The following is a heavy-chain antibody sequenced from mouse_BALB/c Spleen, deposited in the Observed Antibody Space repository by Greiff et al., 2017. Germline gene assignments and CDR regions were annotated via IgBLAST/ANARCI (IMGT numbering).Heavy chain of an antibody. J-gene: IGHJ4*01. CDR1: GFSLTSYG. CDR2: IWAGGST. CDR3: ARALYYGSSYAMDY. V-gene: IGHV2-9*02. D-gene: IGHD1-1*01. Sequence: VQVVESGPGLVAPSQSLSITCTVSGFSLTSYGVHWVRQPPGKGLEWLGVIWAGGSTNYNSALMSRLSISKDNSKSQVFLKMNSLQTDDTAMYYCARALYYGSSYAMDYWGQGTSVTVSS.